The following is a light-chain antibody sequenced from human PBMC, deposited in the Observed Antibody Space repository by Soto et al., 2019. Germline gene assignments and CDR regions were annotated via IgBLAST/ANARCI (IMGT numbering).Light chain of an antibody. CDR3: SSYAGTNRV. V-gene: IGLV2-8*01. Sequence: QSALTQPPSASGSPGQSVTISCTGTSSDVRANNYVSWYQQHPGKAPKLMIYEVTKRPSGVPDRFSGSKSGNTASLTVSGLQAEDEADYYCSSYAGTNRVFGTGTQLNVL. CDR1: SSDVRANNY. CDR2: EVT. J-gene: IGLJ1*01.